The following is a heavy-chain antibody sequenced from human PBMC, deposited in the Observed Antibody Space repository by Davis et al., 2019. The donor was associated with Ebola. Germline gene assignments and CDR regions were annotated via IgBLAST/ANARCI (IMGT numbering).Heavy chain of an antibody. J-gene: IGHJ6*03. D-gene: IGHD3-3*01. CDR1: GFTFSSYG. V-gene: IGHV3-30*18. CDR3: AKGPSDFWSGYSDYYYHMDV. CDR2: ISYDGINK. Sequence: GESLKISCAASGFTFSSYGMHWVRQAPGKGLEWVAAISYDGINKYYSDSVKGRITISRDNSKSTLYLQMNSLRTEDTAEYYCAKGPSDFWSGYSDYYYHMDVWGKGTTVTVSS.